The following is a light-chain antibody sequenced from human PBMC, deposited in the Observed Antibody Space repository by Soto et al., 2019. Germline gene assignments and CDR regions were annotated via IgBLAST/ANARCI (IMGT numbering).Light chain of an antibody. CDR1: QAISSH. Sequence: DIQLTQSPSFLSASVGGRVTITCRASQAISSHLAWYQQKPGKAPNLLIYGASTLQSGVPSRFSGSGSGTQFTLTISSLQPEDFATYYCQQLNSYPLPFGPGTTVDIQ. CDR2: GAS. J-gene: IGKJ3*01. V-gene: IGKV1-9*01. CDR3: QQLNSYPLP.